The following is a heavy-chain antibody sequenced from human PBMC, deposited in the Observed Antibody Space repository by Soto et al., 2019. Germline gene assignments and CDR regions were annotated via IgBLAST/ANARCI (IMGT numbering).Heavy chain of an antibody. CDR1: GESLSGGVDY. V-gene: IGHV4-31*03. D-gene: IGHD4-17*01. Sequence: QVLLQESGPGLLKPSQTLSLTCTVSGESLSGGVDYWSWIRQSSGGGLEWIGYVFHTGRTSYNPSLKSRVTISAYTSKNQFSLRLTSLTAADTAVYYCAKTTAGRGYFDPWGHGSPVTVSS. CDR3: AKTTAGRGYFDP. CDR2: VFHTGRT. J-gene: IGHJ4*01.